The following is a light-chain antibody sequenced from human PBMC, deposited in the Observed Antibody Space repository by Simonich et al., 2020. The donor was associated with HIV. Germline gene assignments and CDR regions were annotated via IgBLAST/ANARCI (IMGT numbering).Light chain of an antibody. CDR2: DAS. CDR1: QSVSSY. CDR3: QQRSNWPL. V-gene: IGKV3-11*01. Sequence: IVLTQSPATLSLSPVERATLSCRTSQSVSSYLAWYQQKPGQAPRLLIYDASNRATGIPARFSGSGYGTDFTLTISSLEPEDFAVYYCQQRSNWPLFGGGTKVEIK. J-gene: IGKJ4*01.